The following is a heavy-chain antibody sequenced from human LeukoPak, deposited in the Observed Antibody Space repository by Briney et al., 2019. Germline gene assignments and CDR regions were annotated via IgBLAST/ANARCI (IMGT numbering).Heavy chain of an antibody. CDR1: GFTFNVYG. V-gene: IGHV3-23*01. CDR3: AKDANPHNGIWDNFDH. J-gene: IGHJ4*02. D-gene: IGHD1-14*01. Sequence: GGSLRLSCVGSGFTFNVYGISWVRQAPGEGLEWVSSVGGGPDRHYADSVKGRFTASRDDSKNTVYLQMDSLGAEDTAVYFCAKDANPHNGIWDNFDHWGQGTPVTVSS. CDR2: VGGGPDR.